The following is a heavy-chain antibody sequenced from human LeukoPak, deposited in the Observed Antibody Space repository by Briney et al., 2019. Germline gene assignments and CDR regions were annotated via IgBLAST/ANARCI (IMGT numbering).Heavy chain of an antibody. D-gene: IGHD1-26*01. CDR2: IYTSGST. Sequence: PSETLSLTCTVSGGSISSGSYYWRWIRQPAGKGLEWIGRIYTSGSTNYNPSLKSRVTISVDTSKNQFSLKLSSVTAADTAVYYCARGKSRQWELLGYFDYWGQGTLVTVSS. V-gene: IGHV4-61*02. J-gene: IGHJ4*02. CDR3: ARGKSRQWELLGYFDY. CDR1: GGSISSGSYY.